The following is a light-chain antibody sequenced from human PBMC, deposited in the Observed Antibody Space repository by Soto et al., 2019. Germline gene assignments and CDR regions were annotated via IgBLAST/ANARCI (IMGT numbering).Light chain of an antibody. V-gene: IGKV1-39*01. CDR1: QSISSY. CDR2: AAS. CDR3: QQSYSTPRT. Sequence: DIQMTQSPSSLSASVGDRVTITCRASQSISSYLNWYQQKPGKAPKLLIYAASSLQSGVPSRFSGSGSGTDFTRTISSLQPEDLATYDCQQSYSTPRTCGQGTKVDIK. J-gene: IGKJ1*01.